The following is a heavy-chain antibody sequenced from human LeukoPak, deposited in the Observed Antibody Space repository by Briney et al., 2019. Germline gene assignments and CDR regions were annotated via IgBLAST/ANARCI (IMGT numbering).Heavy chain of an antibody. D-gene: IGHD2-2*01. V-gene: IGHV3-23*01. CDR3: ATNDLGYCSSTSCPDY. J-gene: IGHJ4*02. CDR2: ISGSGGST. CDR1: GFTFSSYA. Sequence: KTGGSLRLSCAASGFTFSSYAMSWVRQAPGKGLEWVSAISGSGGSTYYADSVKGRFTISRDNSKNTLYLQMNSLRAEDTAVYYCATNDLGYCSSTSCPDYWGQGTLVTVSS.